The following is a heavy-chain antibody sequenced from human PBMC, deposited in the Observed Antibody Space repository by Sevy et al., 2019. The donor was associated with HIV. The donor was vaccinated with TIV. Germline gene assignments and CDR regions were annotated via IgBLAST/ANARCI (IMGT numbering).Heavy chain of an antibody. CDR3: ARVGYSGYAWDYMDV. J-gene: IGHJ6*03. CDR2: MNPNSGNT. D-gene: IGHD5-12*01. Sequence: ASVKVSCKASGYTFTSYDINWVRQATGQGLEWMGWMNPNSGNTGYAQKFQGRVTMTRNTSISTAYMELSSLRSEDTAVYYCARVGYSGYAWDYMDVWGKWTTVTVSS. CDR1: GYTFTSYD. V-gene: IGHV1-8*01.